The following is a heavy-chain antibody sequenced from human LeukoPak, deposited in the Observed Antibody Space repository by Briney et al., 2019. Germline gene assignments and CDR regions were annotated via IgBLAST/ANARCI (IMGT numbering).Heavy chain of an antibody. J-gene: IGHJ6*02. CDR2: IKEDGSAK. V-gene: IGHV3-7*05. CDR1: GFIFSSYW. Sequence: GGSLKLSCAASGFIFSSYWMNWVRQAPGKGLEWVANIKEDGSAKYYVDSVKGRFTISRDNAKNSLYLQMNSLRAEDTAVYYCVMDMDVWGQGTTVTVSS. CDR3: VMDMDV.